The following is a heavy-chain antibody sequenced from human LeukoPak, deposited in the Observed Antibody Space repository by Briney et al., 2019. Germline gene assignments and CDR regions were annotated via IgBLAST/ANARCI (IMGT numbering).Heavy chain of an antibody. CDR1: GFTFSSYA. CDR2: ISGSGGST. Sequence: PGGSLRLSCAASGFTFSSYAMSWVRQAPGKGLEWASAISGSGGSTYYADSVKGRFTISRDNSKNTLYLQMNSLRAEDTAVNYCAKASERITMIVVVIALDYWGQGTLVTVSS. D-gene: IGHD3-22*01. J-gene: IGHJ4*02. CDR3: AKASERITMIVVVIALDY. V-gene: IGHV3-23*01.